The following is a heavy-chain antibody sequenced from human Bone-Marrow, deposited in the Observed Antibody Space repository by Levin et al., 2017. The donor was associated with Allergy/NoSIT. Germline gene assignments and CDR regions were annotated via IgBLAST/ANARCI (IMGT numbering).Heavy chain of an antibody. V-gene: IGHV4-31*03. D-gene: IGHD5-24*01. J-gene: IGHJ4*02. CDR2: MYYSGST. CDR3: ARTRRDGYNGFDY. CDR1: GDSISSGGHY. Sequence: PSETLSLTCSVSGDSISSGGHYWSWIRQYPGKGLEWIGYMYYSGSTYYNPSLKSRVAVSVDTSKNQFSLKLTSVTAADTAVYYCARTRRDGYNGFDYWGQGMLVTVSS.